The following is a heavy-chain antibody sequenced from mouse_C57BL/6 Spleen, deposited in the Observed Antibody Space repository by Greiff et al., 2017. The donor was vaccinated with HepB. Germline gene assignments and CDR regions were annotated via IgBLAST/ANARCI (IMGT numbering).Heavy chain of an antibody. CDR2: IDPETGGT. J-gene: IGHJ4*01. CDR1: GYTFTDYE. D-gene: IGHD2-4*01. CDR3: TREDDYYYAMDY. V-gene: IGHV1-15*01. Sequence: QVQLQQSGAELVRPGASVTLSCKASGYTFTDYEMHWVKQTPVHGLEWIGAIDPETGGTAYNQKFKGKAILTADKSSSTAYMELRSLTSEDSAVYYCTREDDYYYAMDYWGQGTSVTVSS.